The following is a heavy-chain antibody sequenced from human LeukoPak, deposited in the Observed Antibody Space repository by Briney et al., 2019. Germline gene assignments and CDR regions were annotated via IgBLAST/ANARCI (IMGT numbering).Heavy chain of an antibody. J-gene: IGHJ6*03. CDR3: ARFMVDHYYYYYYMDV. CDR1: GYSISSGYY. D-gene: IGHD3-10*01. Sequence: SETLSLTCTVSGYSISSGYYWGWIRQPPGKGLEWIGSIYHSGSTYYNPSLKSRVTISVDTSKNQFSLKLSSVTAADTAVYYCARFMVDHYYYYYYMDVWGKGTTVTVSS. V-gene: IGHV4-38-2*02. CDR2: IYHSGST.